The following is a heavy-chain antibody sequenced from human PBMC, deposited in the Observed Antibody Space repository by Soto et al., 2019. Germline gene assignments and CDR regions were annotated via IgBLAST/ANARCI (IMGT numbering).Heavy chain of an antibody. V-gene: IGHV3-74*01. CDR2: IDSDGSTT. CDR1: GFTFRSYW. Sequence: GGSLRLSCAASGFTFRSYWMHWVRQAPGKGLVWASRIDSDGSTTNYADSVRGRFTISRDNAKNILYLQMNSLRAEDTAVYYCARDLPTYGFDYWGQGSLVTVSS. D-gene: IGHD3-16*01. J-gene: IGHJ4*02. CDR3: ARDLPTYGFDY.